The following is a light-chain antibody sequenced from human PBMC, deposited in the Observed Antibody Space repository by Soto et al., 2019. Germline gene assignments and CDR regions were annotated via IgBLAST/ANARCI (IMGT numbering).Light chain of an antibody. Sequence: EIVMTQSPATLSVSPGERATLSSRASQSVSSNLAWYQQKPGQAPRLLMYGASTRATGIPARFSGSGSETEFTLTISSLQSEDLAVYYCQQYNYWPRTFGQGTKVDIK. CDR3: QQYNYWPRT. CDR2: GAS. V-gene: IGKV3-15*01. J-gene: IGKJ1*01. CDR1: QSVSSN.